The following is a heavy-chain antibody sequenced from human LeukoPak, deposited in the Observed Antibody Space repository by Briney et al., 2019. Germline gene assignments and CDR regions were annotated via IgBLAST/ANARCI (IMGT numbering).Heavy chain of an antibody. CDR2: IYNSGYT. CDR1: GGSITSHY. V-gene: IGHV4-59*11. Sequence: SETLSLTCTVSGGSITSHYWNWIRQPPGKGLEWIGHIYNSGYTNFNPSLESRVTISLDTSKNQFSLKLSSVTAADTAVYYCARGHGYCSSTSCYSAHYYYYYYMDVWGKGTTVTVSS. CDR3: ARGHGYCSSTSCYSAHYYYYYYMDV. J-gene: IGHJ6*03. D-gene: IGHD2-2*02.